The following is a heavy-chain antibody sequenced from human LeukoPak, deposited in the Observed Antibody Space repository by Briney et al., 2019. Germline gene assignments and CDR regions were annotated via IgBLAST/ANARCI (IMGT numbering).Heavy chain of an antibody. D-gene: IGHD3-3*01. V-gene: IGHV3-23*01. CDR3: AKDSRRRTIFGVVISSNWFDP. CDR1: GFTFSIYA. J-gene: IGHJ5*02. CDR2: ISGIGGST. Sequence: GRTLRLSCAASGFTFSIYAMSWVRPAPGKGLECVSAISGIGGSTYYADSVKGRFTISRDNSKNTLYLQMNSLRAEDTAVYYCAKDSRRRTIFGVVISSNWFDPWGQGTLVTVSS.